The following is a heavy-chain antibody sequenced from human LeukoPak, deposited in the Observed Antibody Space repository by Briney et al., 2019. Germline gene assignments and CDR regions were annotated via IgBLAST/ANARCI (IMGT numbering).Heavy chain of an antibody. CDR1: GYTFTSYY. J-gene: IGHJ4*02. CDR3: ARTYCSSTSCYPFDY. CDR2: INPSGGST. D-gene: IGHD2-2*01. V-gene: IGHV1-46*03. Sequence: ASVKVCCKASGYTFTSYYMHWVRQAPGQGLEWMGIINPSGGSTSYAQKFQGRVTMTRDTSTSTVYMELSSLRSEDTAVYYCARTYCSSTSCYPFDYWGQGTLVTVSS.